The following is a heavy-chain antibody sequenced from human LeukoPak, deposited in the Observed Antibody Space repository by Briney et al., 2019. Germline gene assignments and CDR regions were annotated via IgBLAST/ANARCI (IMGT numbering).Heavy chain of an antibody. CDR3: ARDTFWSGYFDY. D-gene: IGHD3-3*01. CDR1: RGSISSYY. V-gene: IGHV4-59*01. CDR2: IYYSGST. J-gene: IGHJ4*02. Sequence: SETLSLTCTVSRGSISSYYWSWIRQPPGKGLEWIGYIYYSGSTNYNPSLKSRVTISVDTSKNQFSLKLSSVTAADTAVYYCARDTFWSGYFDYWGQGTLVTVSS.